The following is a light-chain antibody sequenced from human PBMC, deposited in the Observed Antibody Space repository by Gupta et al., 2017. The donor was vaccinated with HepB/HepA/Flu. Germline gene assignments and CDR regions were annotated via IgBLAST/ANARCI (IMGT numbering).Light chain of an antibody. CDR3: QQYDSSPRT. Sequence: AIRMTQSPSSFSASTGDRVTITCRASQGISSYLDWYQQKPGKAPKLLIYAASTLQSGVPSRFSGSGSGTDFTLTISCLQSEDFATYFCQQYDSSPRTFGEGTKLQIK. CDR1: QGISSY. V-gene: IGKV1-8*01. CDR2: AAS. J-gene: IGKJ2*01.